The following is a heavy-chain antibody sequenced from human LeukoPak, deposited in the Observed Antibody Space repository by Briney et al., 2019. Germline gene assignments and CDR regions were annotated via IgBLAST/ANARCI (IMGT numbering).Heavy chain of an antibody. J-gene: IGHJ4*02. CDR1: GGSISSSTYY. V-gene: IGHV4-39*07. D-gene: IGHD3-10*01. CDR3: ARVSGLLWFGEHDY. CDR2: IYYSGST. Sequence: SETLSLTCTVSGGSISSSTYYWGWIRQPPGKGLEWIGSIYYSGSTYYNPSLKSRVTISVDTSKNQFSLKLSSVTAADTAVYYCARVSGLLWFGEHDYWGQGTLVTVSS.